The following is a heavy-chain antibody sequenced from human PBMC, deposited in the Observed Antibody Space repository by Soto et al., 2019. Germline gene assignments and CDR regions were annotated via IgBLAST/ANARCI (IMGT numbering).Heavy chain of an antibody. Sequence: QVQLQQWGAGLLKPSETLSLTCAVYGGSFSCYYWRWIRHPPGKGLEWIGEINHSGSTNYNPSLRSRVTMTVATTQDQFSLRLSSVTAAVTAVYYCARELRYFDWSLSAFDYWGQGTLVTVSS. CDR3: ARELRYFDWSLSAFDY. CDR2: INHSGST. J-gene: IGHJ4*02. V-gene: IGHV4-34*01. CDR1: GGSFSCYY. D-gene: IGHD3-9*01.